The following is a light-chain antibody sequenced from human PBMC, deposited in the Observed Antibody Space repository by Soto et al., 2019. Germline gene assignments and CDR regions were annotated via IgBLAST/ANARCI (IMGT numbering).Light chain of an antibody. CDR2: AAS. CDR3: QHYNSYSEA. CDR1: QGISSY. Sequence: AIRMTQSPSSFSASTGDRVTITFRASQGISSYLVWYQQKPGKAPKLLIYAASTLQSGVPSRFSGSGSGTEFTLTISSLQPDDFATYYCQHYNSYSEAFGQGTKVDIK. J-gene: IGKJ1*01. V-gene: IGKV1-8*01.